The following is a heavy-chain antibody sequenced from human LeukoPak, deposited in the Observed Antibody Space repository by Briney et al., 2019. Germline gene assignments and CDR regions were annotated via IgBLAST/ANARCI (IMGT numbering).Heavy chain of an antibody. Sequence: GGSLRLSCAASGFTFSSYSMNWVRQAPGKGLEWVSSISSSSSYIYYADSVKGRFTISRDNAKNSLYLQMNSLRAEDTAVYYCASAYYDFWSGYYDDFDYWGQGTLVTVSS. CDR1: GFTFSSYS. D-gene: IGHD3-3*01. CDR3: ASAYYDFWSGYYDDFDY. V-gene: IGHV3-21*01. CDR2: ISSSSSYI. J-gene: IGHJ4*02.